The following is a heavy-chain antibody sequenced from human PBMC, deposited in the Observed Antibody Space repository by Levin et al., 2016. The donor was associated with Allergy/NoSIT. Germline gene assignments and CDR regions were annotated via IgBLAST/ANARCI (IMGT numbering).Heavy chain of an antibody. CDR2: ISYDGSNK. CDR3: AKGAARISYRRSAMDV. J-gene: IGHJ6*02. CDR1: GFTFSSYA. Sequence: GGSLRLSCAASGFTFSSYAMHWVRQAPGKGLEWVAVISYDGSNKYYADSVKGRFTISRDNSKNTLYLQMNSLRAEDTAVYYCAKGAARISYRRSAMDVWGQGTTVTVSS. D-gene: IGHD2-15*01. V-gene: IGHV3-30*04.